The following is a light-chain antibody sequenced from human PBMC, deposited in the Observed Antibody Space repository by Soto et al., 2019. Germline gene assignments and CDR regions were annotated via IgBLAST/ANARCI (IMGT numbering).Light chain of an antibody. CDR1: SSDVGGYNY. V-gene: IGLV2-14*01. J-gene: IGLJ1*01. Sequence: QSVLTQPASVSGSHGQSITISCTGTSSDVGGYNYVSWYQQHPGKAPKLLIYEVSNRPSGVSNRFSGSKSGNTASLTISGIQAEDEADYYGSSYTSTSLYVFGTGTKLTVL. CDR2: EVS. CDR3: SSYTSTSLYV.